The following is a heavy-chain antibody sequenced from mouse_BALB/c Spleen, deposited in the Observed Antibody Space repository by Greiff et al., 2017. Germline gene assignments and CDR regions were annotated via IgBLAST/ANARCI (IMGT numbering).Heavy chain of an antibody. CDR1: CDPITSGY. D-gene: IGHD2-3*01. J-gene: IGHJ2*01. CDR3: ARGSYDGYPFDY. CDR2: ISYSGST. Sequence: VQPVESGPSLVKPSQILSLICSVICDPITSGYWNLIRKFPGNKLEYMRYISYSGSTYYNPSLKSRISITRDTSKNQHYLQLNSVTTEDTATYYCARGSYDGYPFDYWGQGTTLTVSS. V-gene: IGHV3-8*02.